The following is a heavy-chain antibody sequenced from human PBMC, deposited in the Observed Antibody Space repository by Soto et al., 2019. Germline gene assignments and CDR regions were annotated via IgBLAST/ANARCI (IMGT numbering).Heavy chain of an antibody. CDR1: GYTFTHYF. CDR3: ARVPGHKNSRGDF. CDR2: INPKSGDT. J-gene: IGHJ4*02. Sequence: QVRLMQSGPEVRRPGASVTVSCKASGYTFTHYFIHWVRRAPGQGLEWKGYINPKSGDTNYSQTFPGRVSMTSDTSTYTANMGLSSLKSDDTAVYFCARVPGHKNSRGDFWGQGTPITVSS. V-gene: IGHV1-2*02. D-gene: IGHD1-7*01.